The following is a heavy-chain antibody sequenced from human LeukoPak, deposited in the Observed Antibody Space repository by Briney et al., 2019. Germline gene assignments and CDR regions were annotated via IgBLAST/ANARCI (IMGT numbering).Heavy chain of an antibody. CDR1: GFSLSNYW. Sequence: PGGSLRLSCAPPGFSLSNYWMQSVRQVPGRGLGWVSHIATDGGTGYADYVKGRFTISRDNAKSTLYLQMTSLRDEDTSVYYCVCVGLLKAGKEGPWGQGTLVTVSS. CDR2: IATDGGT. J-gene: IGHJ5*02. D-gene: IGHD6-13*01. V-gene: IGHV3-74*01. CDR3: VCVGLLKAGKEGP.